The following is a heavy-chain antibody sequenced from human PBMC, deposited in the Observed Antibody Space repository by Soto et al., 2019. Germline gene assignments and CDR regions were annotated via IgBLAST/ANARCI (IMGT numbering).Heavy chain of an antibody. CDR3: ARGPGWQQLWLPSYYYYGMDV. Sequence: SVKVSCKASGGTFSSYAISWVRQAPGQGLEWMGGIIPIFGTANYAQKFQGRVTITADGSTSTAYMELSSLRSEDTAVYYCARGPGWQQLWLPSYYYYGMDVWGQGTTVTVSS. CDR2: IIPIFGTA. CDR1: GGTFSSYA. V-gene: IGHV1-69*13. J-gene: IGHJ6*02. D-gene: IGHD5-18*01.